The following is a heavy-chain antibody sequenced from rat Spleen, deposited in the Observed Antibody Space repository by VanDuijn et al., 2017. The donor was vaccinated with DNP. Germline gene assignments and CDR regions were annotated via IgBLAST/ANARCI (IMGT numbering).Heavy chain of an antibody. D-gene: IGHD1-6*01. Sequence: QVQLQQSGAELAKPGSSVMISCRASGYTFTTYYIGWIKQTTRQGLEYIGYINMGSGGTNYNEKFKGKATLTVDKSSSTAFMQLSSLTPDDSAVYYCARPYPTYYGSFFDYWGQGVMVTVSS. J-gene: IGHJ2*01. CDR1: GYTFTTYY. CDR2: INMGSGGT. CDR3: ARPYPTYYGSFFDY. V-gene: IGHV1-43*01.